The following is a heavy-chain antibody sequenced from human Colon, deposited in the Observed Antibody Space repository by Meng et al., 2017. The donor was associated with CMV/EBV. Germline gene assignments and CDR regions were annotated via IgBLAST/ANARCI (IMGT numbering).Heavy chain of an antibody. CDR1: GFTVSSNY. Sequence: GESLKISCAASGFTVSSNYMSWVRQAPGKGLEWVSVIYSGGNTYYADSVKGRFTISRDNAKNSLYLQMNSLRAGDTALYYCGKNRVESWGQGTLVTVSS. CDR3: GKNRVES. CDR2: IYSGGNT. J-gene: IGHJ4*02. D-gene: IGHD3-10*01. V-gene: IGHV3-53*01.